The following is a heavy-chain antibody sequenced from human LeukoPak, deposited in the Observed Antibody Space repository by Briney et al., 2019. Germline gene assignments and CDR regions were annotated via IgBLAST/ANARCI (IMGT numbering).Heavy chain of an antibody. D-gene: IGHD6-19*01. CDR2: ISYDGSNK. J-gene: IGHJ6*02. CDR1: GFTFSSYG. Sequence: GGSLRLSCAASGFTFSSYGMHWVRQAPGKGLEWVAVISYDGSNKYYADSVKGRFTISRDNSKNTLYLQMNSLRAEDTAVYYRAKDRYASSGWYGGYYYGMDVWGQGTTVTVSS. V-gene: IGHV3-30*18. CDR3: AKDRYASSGWYGGYYYGMDV.